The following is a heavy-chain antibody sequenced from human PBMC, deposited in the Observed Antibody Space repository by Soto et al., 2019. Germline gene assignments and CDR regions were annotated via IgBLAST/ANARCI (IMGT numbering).Heavy chain of an antibody. Sequence: QVQLVESGGGVVQPGRSLRLSCAASGFTFSSYGMHWVRQAPGKGLEWVAVISYDGSNKYYADSVKGRFTIFRDNSKNTLYLQMNSLRAEDTAVYYCAKGIWFGELPFDAFDIWGQGTMVTVSS. V-gene: IGHV3-30*18. D-gene: IGHD3-10*01. CDR1: GFTFSSYG. J-gene: IGHJ3*02. CDR2: ISYDGSNK. CDR3: AKGIWFGELPFDAFDI.